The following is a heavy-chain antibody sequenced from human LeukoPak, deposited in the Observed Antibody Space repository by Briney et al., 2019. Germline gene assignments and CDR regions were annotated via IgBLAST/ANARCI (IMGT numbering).Heavy chain of an antibody. CDR1: GLTFSSYG. CDR2: ITGDGTTT. CDR3: AKMQGYFDY. J-gene: IGHJ4*02. V-gene: IGHV3-23*01. Sequence: GALRLSCEASGLTFSSYGMSWVRQAPGKGLQWVSAITGDGTTTYYADSVKGRFTISRDNSKSMLYLQMSSLRAEDTAVYYCAKMQGYFDYWGQGTLVPVSS.